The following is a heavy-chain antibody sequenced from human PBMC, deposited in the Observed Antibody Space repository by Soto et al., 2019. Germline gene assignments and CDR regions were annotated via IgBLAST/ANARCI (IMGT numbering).Heavy chain of an antibody. CDR1: GGSMSSYY. J-gene: IGHJ4*02. CDR2: ISYSGST. Sequence: SETLSLTCTVSGGSMSSYYWTWLGQSPGRGLEWIGYISYSGSTYYNPSLKSRVTISADTSKNQFSLRMNSMTAADTAVYYCARADPDASVGYWGQGTLVTVSS. D-gene: IGHD2-15*01. CDR3: ARADPDASVGY. V-gene: IGHV4-59*01.